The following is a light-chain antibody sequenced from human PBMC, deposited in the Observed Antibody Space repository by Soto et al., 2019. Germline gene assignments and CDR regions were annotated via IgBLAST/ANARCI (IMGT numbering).Light chain of an antibody. V-gene: IGKV1-33*01. J-gene: IGKJ4*01. CDR3: QQVSGYTLS. Sequence: IQMTQCPSSLSASAGDTATITCQASQYLXHYFNWYQQKPGKALKLLXYAASNLHPGVPSRFRGSGSGTEFSFNITSLHPEDVATYYCQQVSGYTLSFGGGTKVDIK. CDR2: AAS. CDR1: QYLXHY.